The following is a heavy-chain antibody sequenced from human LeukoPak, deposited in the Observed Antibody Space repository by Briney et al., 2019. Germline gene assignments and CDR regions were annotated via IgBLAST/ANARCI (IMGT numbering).Heavy chain of an antibody. V-gene: IGHV3-9*01. CDR3: FAEDYYYGMDV. CDR2: ISRNSGSI. CDR1: GFTFDDYA. J-gene: IGHJ6*02. Sequence: GRSLRLSCAASGFTFDDYAMHWVRQAPGKGLEWVSGISRNSGSIGYADSVKGRFTISRDNAKNSLYLQMNSLRAEDTALYYCFAEDYYYGMDVWGQGTTVTVSS.